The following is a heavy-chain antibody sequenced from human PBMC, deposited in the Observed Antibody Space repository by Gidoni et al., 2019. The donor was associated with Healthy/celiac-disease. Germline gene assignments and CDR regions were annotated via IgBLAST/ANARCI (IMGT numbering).Heavy chain of an antibody. CDR1: GCTFSSYA. V-gene: IGHV3-23*01. CDR3: AKAGGKSGWYLIGWFDP. Sequence: EVQLLESGGGLVQPGGSLRLSGAASGCTFSSYAMSWVRQAPGKGLEWVSAISGSCGSTYYADSVKGRFTISRDNSKNTLYLQMNSLRAEDTAVYYCAKAGGKSGWYLIGWFDPWGQGTLVTVSS. CDR2: ISGSCGST. D-gene: IGHD6-13*01. J-gene: IGHJ5*02.